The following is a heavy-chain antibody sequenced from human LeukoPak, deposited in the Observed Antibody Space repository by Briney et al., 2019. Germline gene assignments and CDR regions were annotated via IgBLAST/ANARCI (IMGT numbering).Heavy chain of an antibody. CDR2: ISGNGGII. CDR3: ATVGFSGSGSLLGYFDY. D-gene: IGHD3-10*01. Sequence: GGSLRLSCAASGFTFNNYAMAWVRQSPGKGLEWVSGISGNGGIIYYADSVKGRFTISRDNSKNTLYLQMNSLRAENTAVYHCATVGFSGSGSLLGYFDYWGQGTLVTVSS. V-gene: IGHV3-23*01. J-gene: IGHJ4*02. CDR1: GFTFNNYA.